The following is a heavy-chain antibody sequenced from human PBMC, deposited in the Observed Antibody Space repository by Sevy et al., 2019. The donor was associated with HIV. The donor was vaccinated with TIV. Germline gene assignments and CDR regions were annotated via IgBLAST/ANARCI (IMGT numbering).Heavy chain of an antibody. J-gene: IGHJ4*02. CDR2: TYYRSKWYN. V-gene: IGHV6-1*01. CDR1: GYSVSSNSAA. Sequence: SQTLSLTRAISGYSVSSNSAAWNWIRQSPSRGLEWLGRTYYRSKWYNDYAVSVKSRITINPDTSKNQFSLQLNSVTPEDTAVYYCARDRWELLHNYFDYWGQGTLVTVSS. D-gene: IGHD1-26*01. CDR3: ARDRWELLHNYFDY.